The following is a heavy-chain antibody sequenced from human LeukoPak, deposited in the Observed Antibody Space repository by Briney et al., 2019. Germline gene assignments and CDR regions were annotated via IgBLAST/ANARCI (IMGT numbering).Heavy chain of an antibody. J-gene: IGHJ3*02. CDR2: IIPIFGTA. CDR1: GGTFSSNA. Sequence: ASVKVSCKASGGTFSSNAISWVRQAPGQGLEWMGGIIPIFGTANYAQKFQGRVTITADESTSTAYMELSSLRSEDTAVYYCARVANWNGDAFDIWGQGTMVTVSS. V-gene: IGHV1-69*01. D-gene: IGHD1-1*01. CDR3: ARVANWNGDAFDI.